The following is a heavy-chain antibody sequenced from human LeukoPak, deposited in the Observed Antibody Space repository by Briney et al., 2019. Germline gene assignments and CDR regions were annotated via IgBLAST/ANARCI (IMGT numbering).Heavy chain of an antibody. Sequence: SETLSLTCTVSGGSVSSGSYYWSWIRQPPGKGLVWIGYIYYSGSTNYNPSLKSRVTISVDTSKNQFSLKLSSVTAADTAVYYCARGKLGDGYNYGLDYWGQGTLVTVSS. J-gene: IGHJ4*02. D-gene: IGHD5-24*01. CDR1: GGSVSSGSYY. CDR3: ARGKLGDGYNYGLDY. V-gene: IGHV4-61*01. CDR2: IYYSGST.